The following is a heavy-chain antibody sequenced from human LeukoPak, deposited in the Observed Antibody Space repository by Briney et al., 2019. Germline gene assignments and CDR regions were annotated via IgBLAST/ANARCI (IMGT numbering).Heavy chain of an antibody. J-gene: IGHJ4*02. V-gene: IGHV3-48*03. CDR3: ASQDYRYYFDY. D-gene: IGHD4/OR15-4a*01. CDR2: ISSSGSTI. CDR1: GFTFSSYE. Sequence: GGSLRLSCAASGFTFSSYEMNWVRQAPGKGLEWVSYISSSGSTIYHADSVKGRFTISRDNAKNSLYLQMNSLRAEDTAAYYCASQDYRYYFDYWGQGTLVTVSS.